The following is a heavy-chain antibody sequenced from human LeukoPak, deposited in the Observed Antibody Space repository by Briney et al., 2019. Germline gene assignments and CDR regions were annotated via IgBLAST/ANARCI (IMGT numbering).Heavy chain of an antibody. V-gene: IGHV1-24*01. CDR1: GYTLTELS. Sequence: ASVKVSCKVSGYTLTELSMHWVRQAPGKGLEWMGGFDPEDGETIYAQKFQGRVTMTEDTSTDTAYMELSSLRSEDTAVYYCATVLRDCSSTSCYPDYWGQGTLVTVSS. J-gene: IGHJ4*02. CDR2: FDPEDGET. D-gene: IGHD2-2*01. CDR3: ATVLRDCSSTSCYPDY.